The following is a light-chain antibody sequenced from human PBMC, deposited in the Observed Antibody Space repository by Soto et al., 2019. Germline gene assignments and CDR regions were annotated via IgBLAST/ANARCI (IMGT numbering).Light chain of an antibody. CDR1: QSINSW. V-gene: IGKV1-5*03. J-gene: IGKJ1*01. Sequence: DIQMTQSPSTLSASVGDRVTITCRASQSINSWLAWYQQKPGKAPKLLNYKASSLESGVPSRFSGSGSGTEFTLTISSLQPDDFATYYCQQYNSYSRTFGQGTKVDIK. CDR2: KAS. CDR3: QQYNSYSRT.